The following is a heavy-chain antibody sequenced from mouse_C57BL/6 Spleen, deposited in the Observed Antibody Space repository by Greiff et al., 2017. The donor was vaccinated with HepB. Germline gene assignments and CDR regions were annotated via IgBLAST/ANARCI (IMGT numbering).Heavy chain of an antibody. J-gene: IGHJ2*01. Sequence: QVQLQQPGAELVKPGASVKMSCKASGYTFTSYWITWVKQRPGQGLEWIGDIYPGSGSTNYNEKFKSKATLTVDTSSSTAYMQLSSLTSEDSAVYYCARSGDGSSLFDYWGQGTTLTVSS. CDR1: GYTFTSYW. V-gene: IGHV1-55*01. CDR2: IYPGSGST. D-gene: IGHD1-1*01. CDR3: ARSGDGSSLFDY.